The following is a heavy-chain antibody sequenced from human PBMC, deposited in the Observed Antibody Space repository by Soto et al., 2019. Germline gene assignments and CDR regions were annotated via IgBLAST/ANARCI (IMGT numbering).Heavy chain of an antibody. J-gene: IGHJ6*02. CDR2: ISAYNGNT. CDR3: ARVNYSPPYYYYYGMDV. CDR1: GYTFTSYG. Sequence: QVQLVQSGAEVKKPGASVKVSCKASGYTFTSYGISWVRQAPGQGFEWMGWISAYNGNTNYAQKLQGRVTMTTDTSTSTAYMELRSLRSDDTAVYYCARVNYSPPYYYYYGMDVWGQGTTVTVSS. D-gene: IGHD4-4*01. V-gene: IGHV1-18*01.